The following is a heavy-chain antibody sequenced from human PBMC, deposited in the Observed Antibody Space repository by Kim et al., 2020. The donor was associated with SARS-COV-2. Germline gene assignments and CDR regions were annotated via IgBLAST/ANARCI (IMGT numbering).Heavy chain of an antibody. J-gene: IGHJ6*02. CDR1: GYTFTSYG. CDR2: INAYNCNT. V-gene: IGHV1-18*01. Sequence: ASVKVSCKASGYTFTSYGISWVRQAPGQGLEWMGWINAYNCNTNYAQKLQGRVTMTTDKITSIAYMELRSLISDDTAVYYCASASDYYDSSCYYYYYYGMDLWPRGTTHTVS. D-gene: IGHD3-22*01. CDR3: ASASDYYDSSCYYYYYYGMDL.